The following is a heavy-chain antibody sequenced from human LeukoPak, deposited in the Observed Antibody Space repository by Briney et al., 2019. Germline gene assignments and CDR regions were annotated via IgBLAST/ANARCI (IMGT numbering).Heavy chain of an antibody. CDR1: GGSISSGGYY. CDR3: ARAGGFFSPFGY. Sequence: PSETLSLTCTVSGGSISSGGYYWSWSRQHPGKGLEWIGYIYYSGSTYYNPSLKSRVTISVDTSKNQFSLKLSSVTAADTAVYYCARAGGFFSPFGYWGQGTLVTVSS. CDR2: IYYSGST. V-gene: IGHV4-31*03. D-gene: IGHD3-3*01. J-gene: IGHJ4*02.